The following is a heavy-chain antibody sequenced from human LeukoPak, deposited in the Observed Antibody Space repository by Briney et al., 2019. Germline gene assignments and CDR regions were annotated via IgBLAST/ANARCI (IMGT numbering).Heavy chain of an antibody. V-gene: IGHV4-4*08. CDR2: IYYSGST. D-gene: IGHD2-15*01. CDR1: GGSISGYY. Sequence: SETLSLTCTVSGGSISGYYWSWIRQPPGKGLEWIGYIYYSGSTDYNPSLKSRVTISVDTSKNQFSLKLRSVTAADTAVYYCAREIYCSGASCYRVDYWGQGTLVTVSS. CDR3: AREIYCSGASCYRVDY. J-gene: IGHJ4*02.